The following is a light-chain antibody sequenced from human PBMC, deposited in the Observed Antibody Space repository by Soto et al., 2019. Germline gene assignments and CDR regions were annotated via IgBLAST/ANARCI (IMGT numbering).Light chain of an antibody. CDR2: GNS. V-gene: IGLV1-40*01. Sequence: QSVLTQPPSVSGAPGQRVTISCTGSSSNIGAGYDVHWYQQLPGTAPKLLIYGNSNRPSGVPDRFSGSKYGTSASLAITGLQAEDEADYYCQSYDSSLSAVVFGGGIKLTVL. CDR1: SSNIGAGYD. J-gene: IGLJ2*01. CDR3: QSYDSSLSAVV.